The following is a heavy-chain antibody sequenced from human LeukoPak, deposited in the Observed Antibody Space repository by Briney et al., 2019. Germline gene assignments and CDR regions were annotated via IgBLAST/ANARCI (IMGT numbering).Heavy chain of an antibody. CDR3: ARDPRGTYLYYFDF. J-gene: IGHJ4*02. V-gene: IGHV4-31*03. CDR2: IYYSGIT. CDR1: GGSISSGDYY. D-gene: IGHD1-26*01. Sequence: SDTLSLTCTVSGGSISSGDYYWNWIRQHPGKGLEWIGYIYYSGITYYNPSLKSRVTISVDTSKDQFSLNLSSVTAADTAVYYCARDPRGTYLYYFDFWGQGTLVTVSS.